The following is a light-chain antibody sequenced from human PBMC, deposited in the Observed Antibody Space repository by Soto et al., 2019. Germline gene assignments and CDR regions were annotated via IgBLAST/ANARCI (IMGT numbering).Light chain of an antibody. CDR1: QSVLYSSINKNY. J-gene: IGKJ2*01. V-gene: IGKV4-1*01. CDR2: WAS. Sequence: DTVLTQSPDSLAVSLGERATINCKSSQSVLYSSINKNYLAWYQQKPGQPPKLLIYWASTRESGVPDRFSGSGSGTDFTLTISSLQAEDVAVYYCQQYYSTPYTFGQGTKVDIK. CDR3: QQYYSTPYT.